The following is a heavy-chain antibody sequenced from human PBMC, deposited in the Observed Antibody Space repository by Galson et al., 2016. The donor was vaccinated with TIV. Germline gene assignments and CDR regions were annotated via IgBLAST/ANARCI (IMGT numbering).Heavy chain of an antibody. D-gene: IGHD3-10*01. V-gene: IGHV1-69*13. CDR1: GGTFSNYA. Sequence: SVKVSCKASGGTFSNYAISWVRQAPGQGLEWMGGIIPIFAIAKYAQKFQGRVTITAGESPSTAYMELSSLRSEDTAVYYCARVSDYYGSGSYYNVLGYWGQGTLVTVSS. CDR3: ARVSDYYGSGSYYNVLGY. CDR2: IIPIFAIA. J-gene: IGHJ4*02.